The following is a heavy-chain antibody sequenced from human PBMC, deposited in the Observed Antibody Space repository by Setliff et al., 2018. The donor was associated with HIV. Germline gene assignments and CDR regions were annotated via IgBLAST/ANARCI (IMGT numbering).Heavy chain of an antibody. J-gene: IGHJ4*02. CDR2: ISAYNGNT. V-gene: IGHV1-18*01. Sequence: ASVKVSCKASGYTFTSYGISWVRQAPGQGLEWMGWISAYNGNTNYAQKLQGGVTMTTDTSTSTAYMELRSLRSDDTAVYYCARETNSGYSSGWYEGGVYYFDYWGQGTLVTVSS. CDR3: ARETNSGYSSGWYEGGVYYFDY. CDR1: GYTFTSYG. D-gene: IGHD6-19*01.